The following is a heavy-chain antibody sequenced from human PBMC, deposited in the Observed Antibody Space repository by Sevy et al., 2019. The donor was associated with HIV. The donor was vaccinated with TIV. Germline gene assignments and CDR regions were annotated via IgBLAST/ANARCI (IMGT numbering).Heavy chain of an antibody. D-gene: IGHD2-8*01. CDR3: AKNTAAVGVGGFDY. J-gene: IGHJ4*02. Sequence: GGSLRLSCAASGFTFSYSGMHWVRQAPGKGLEWVTFIQFDGSSQYYADSVKGGFTILRDNSKNTLYLQMNSLRGDDTAVYYCAKNTAAVGVGGFDYWGQGTLVTVSS. V-gene: IGHV3-30*02. CDR1: GFTFSYSG. CDR2: IQFDGSSQ.